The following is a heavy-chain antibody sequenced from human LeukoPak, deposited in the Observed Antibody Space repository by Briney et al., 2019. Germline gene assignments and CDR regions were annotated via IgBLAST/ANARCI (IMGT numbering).Heavy chain of an antibody. V-gene: IGHV3-23*01. CDR2: ISGSGGST. D-gene: IGHD4-17*01. J-gene: IGHJ4*02. Sequence: GGTLRLSCAASGFTFSIYAMTWVRQAPGKGLEWASTISGSGGSTYSANSVKGRFTISRDNSKNTLYLQMNGLRAEDTAVYYCATAPDYALEYWGQGALVTVSS. CDR3: ATAPDYALEY. CDR1: GFTFSIYA.